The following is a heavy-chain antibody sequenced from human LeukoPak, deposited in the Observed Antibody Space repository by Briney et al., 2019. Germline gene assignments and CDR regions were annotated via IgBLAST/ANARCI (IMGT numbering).Heavy chain of an antibody. CDR2: ITSDSSYT. CDR1: GFTFSSYS. D-gene: IGHD2-15*01. V-gene: IGHV3-21*01. Sequence: GGSLKLSCAASGFTFSSYSMNWVRRAPGKGLEWVSSITSDSSYTHYADSVKGRFTISRDNAENSVYLQMNSLRAEDTAVYYCARCSGGSCSSEWYFDLWGRGTLVTASS. J-gene: IGHJ2*01. CDR3: ARCSGGSCSSEWYFDL.